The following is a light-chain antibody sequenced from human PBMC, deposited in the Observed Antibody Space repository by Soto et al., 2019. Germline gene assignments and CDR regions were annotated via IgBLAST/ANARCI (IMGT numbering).Light chain of an antibody. CDR1: SSDVGGYNY. CDR3: SSYAGSNNPVV. V-gene: IGLV2-8*01. Sequence: QSALTQPPSASGSPGQSVTISCTGTSSDVGGYNYVSWYQQHPGKAPKLMIYEVSKRPSGVPDRFSGSKSGNTASLTVSGLQAEDEADYYCSSYAGSNNPVVFGRGTKVTVL. CDR2: EVS. J-gene: IGLJ2*01.